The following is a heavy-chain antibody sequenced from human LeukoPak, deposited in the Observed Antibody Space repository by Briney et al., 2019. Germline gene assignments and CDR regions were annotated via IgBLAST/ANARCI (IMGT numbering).Heavy chain of an antibody. CDR3: AKEVTYGGAAFDV. J-gene: IGHJ3*01. D-gene: IGHD3-10*01. Sequence: GGSLRLSCAASGFMFSSYWMSWVRQAPGKGLEWVADIKEDGSEKSYVDSVKGRFTISRDNAKSSLYLQMNSLRVEDTAVYYCAKEVTYGGAAFDVWGQGTTVTVSS. CDR2: IKEDGSEK. V-gene: IGHV3-7*01. CDR1: GFMFSSYW.